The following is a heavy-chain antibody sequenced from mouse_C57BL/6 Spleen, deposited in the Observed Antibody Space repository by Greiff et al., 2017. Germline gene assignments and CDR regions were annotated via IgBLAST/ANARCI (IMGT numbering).Heavy chain of an antibody. CDR1: GYTFTSYW. J-gene: IGHJ1*03. Sequence: QVQLKQPGTELVKPGASVKLSCKASGYTFTSYWMHWVKQRPGQGLEWIGNINPSNGGTNYNEKFKSTATLTVDKSSSTAYMQLSSLTSEDSAVYYCARSDYYGSSYVWYFDVWGTGTTVTVSS. CDR3: ARSDYYGSSYVWYFDV. D-gene: IGHD1-1*01. CDR2: INPSNGGT. V-gene: IGHV1-53*01.